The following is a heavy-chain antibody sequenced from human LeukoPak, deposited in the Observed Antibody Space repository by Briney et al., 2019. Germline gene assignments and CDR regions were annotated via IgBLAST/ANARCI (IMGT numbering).Heavy chain of an antibody. D-gene: IGHD3-16*01. CDR1: GFTFSSYW. V-gene: IGHV3-74*01. J-gene: IGHJ4*02. CDR2: INSDGSST. CDR3: ARDTSGEVGYFDY. Sequence: GGSLSLSCAASGFTFSSYWKHWVRQAPGKGLVWVSRINSDGSSTSYADSVKGRFTISRDNAKNTLYLQMNSLRAEDTAVYYCARDTSGEVGYFDYWGQGTLVTVSS.